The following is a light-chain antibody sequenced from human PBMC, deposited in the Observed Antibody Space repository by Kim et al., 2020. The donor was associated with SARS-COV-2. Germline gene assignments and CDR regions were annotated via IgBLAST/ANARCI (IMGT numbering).Light chain of an antibody. CDR2: AAS. Sequence: SAAVGDRVTITCRTSQSISSYLNWYQQKPGKAPKFLIYAASNLQSGVPSRFSGSGSGTDFTLTITSLQPEDFATYYCQQSHSTPRTFGQGTKV. CDR1: QSISSY. V-gene: IGKV1-39*01. J-gene: IGKJ1*01. CDR3: QQSHSTPRT.